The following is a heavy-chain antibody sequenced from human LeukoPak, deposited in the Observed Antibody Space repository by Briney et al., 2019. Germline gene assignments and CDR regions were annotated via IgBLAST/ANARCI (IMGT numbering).Heavy chain of an antibody. CDR3: ARHWKYCNVGDCHDNWFDP. V-gene: IGHV4-39*01. Sequence: PSETLSLTCSVSGGSITTSGYYWAWLRQPPGKGLEWIESMYYSGITYYNPSLKSRVTTPVDTSKNHFSLRLSSVTAADTAVYYCARHWKYCNVGDCHDNWFDPWGQGTLVTVSS. CDR1: GGSITTSGYY. J-gene: IGHJ5*02. CDR2: MYYSGIT. D-gene: IGHD2-8*02.